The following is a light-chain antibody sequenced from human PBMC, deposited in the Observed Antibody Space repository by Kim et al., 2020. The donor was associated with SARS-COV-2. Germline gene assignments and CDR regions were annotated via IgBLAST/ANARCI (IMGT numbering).Light chain of an antibody. V-gene: IGKV3-11*01. Sequence: EIVLTQSPATLSLSPGEGATLSCRASQNIGSSLVWYQQRPGQAPRPLIYDASTRVTGIPARFGGSGSGTDFTLTISSLEAGDFGIYYCQQRLKWPITFGLGTRLEIK. CDR1: QNIGSS. J-gene: IGKJ5*01. CDR2: DAS. CDR3: QQRLKWPIT.